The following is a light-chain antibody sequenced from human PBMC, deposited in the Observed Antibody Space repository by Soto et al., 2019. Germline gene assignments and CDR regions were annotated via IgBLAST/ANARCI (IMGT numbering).Light chain of an antibody. Sequence: AIPMTQSPSSLSASVGDRVTITCRASEGIGNDLGWYLQKPGKAPKLLIYSASRLPSRVPSRFSGSGSGKDFTLTISSLQPEDFAAYYCLQDYKYPLTFGGGTKVEIK. CDR2: SAS. V-gene: IGKV1-6*01. J-gene: IGKJ4*01. CDR3: LQDYKYPLT. CDR1: EGIGND.